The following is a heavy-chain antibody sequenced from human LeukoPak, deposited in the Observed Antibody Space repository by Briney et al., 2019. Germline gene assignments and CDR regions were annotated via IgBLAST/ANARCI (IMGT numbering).Heavy chain of an antibody. CDR1: GASISSGSYY. CDR3: ARHPLVGYSSSWYWSLDY. Sequence: ASETLSLTCTVSGASISSGSYYWSWIRQPAGKGLECIGRIYTSGSTNYNPSLKSRVTISVDTSKNQFSLKLSSVTAADTAMYYCARHPLVGYSSSWYWSLDYWGQGTLVTVSS. V-gene: IGHV4-61*02. D-gene: IGHD6-13*01. CDR2: IYTSGST. J-gene: IGHJ4*02.